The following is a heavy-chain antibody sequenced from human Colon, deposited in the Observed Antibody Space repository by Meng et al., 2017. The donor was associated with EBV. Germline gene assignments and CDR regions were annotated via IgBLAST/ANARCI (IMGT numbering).Heavy chain of an antibody. J-gene: IGHJ4*02. CDR2: IHHSGST. CDR3: ASFDHIPRRNYFDY. CDR1: GGSISTGNYY. V-gene: IGHV4-30-4*01. Sequence: HLTESGPALVERYQTLSLTSPVSGGSISTGNYYWIWHRQPPGKGLKWIGYIHHSGSTYYNPSLKSRVSISVDTSKNQFSLNLVSMTAADTAVYYCASFDHIPRRNYFDYWGQGTLVTVSS. D-gene: IGHD2-21*01.